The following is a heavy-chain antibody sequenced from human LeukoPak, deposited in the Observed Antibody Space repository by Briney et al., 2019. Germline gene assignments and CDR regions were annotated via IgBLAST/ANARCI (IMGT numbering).Heavy chain of an antibody. J-gene: IGHJ4*02. V-gene: IGHV4-4*07. CDR3: ASESSSSSY. CDR1: GGSISSYY. Sequence: RTSETLSLTCTVSGGSISSYYWSWIRQPAGKGLEWFGRIYTSGSTNYNPSLKSRVTMSVDTSKNQFSLKLRSVTAADTAVYYCASESSSSSYWGQGTLVTVSS. CDR2: IYTSGST. D-gene: IGHD6-6*01.